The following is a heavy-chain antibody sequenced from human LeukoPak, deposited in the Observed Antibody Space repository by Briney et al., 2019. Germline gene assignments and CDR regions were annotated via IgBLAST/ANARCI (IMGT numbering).Heavy chain of an antibody. CDR3: ARGGSYLSAFDI. CDR1: GFTFSSYG. Sequence: GGSLRLSCAASGFTFSSYGMSWVRQAPGKGLEWVSAISGNGGSTYYADSVKGRFAISRDTSKNTLYLQMNSLRAEDTAVYYCARGGSYLSAFDIWGQGTMVTVSS. J-gene: IGHJ3*02. D-gene: IGHD1-26*01. V-gene: IGHV3-23*01. CDR2: ISGNGGST.